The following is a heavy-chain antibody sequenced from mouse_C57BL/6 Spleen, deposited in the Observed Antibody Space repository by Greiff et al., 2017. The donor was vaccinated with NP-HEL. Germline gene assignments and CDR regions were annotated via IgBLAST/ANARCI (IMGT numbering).Heavy chain of an antibody. V-gene: IGHV5-9-1*02. CDR3: TMTVVAPYYAMDY. CDR2: ISSGGDYI. J-gene: IGHJ4*01. Sequence: EVKLVESGEGLVKPGGSLKLSCAASGFTFSSYAMSWVRQTPEKRLEWVAYISSGGDYIYYADTVKGRFTISRDNARNTLYLQMSSLKSEDTAMYYCTMTVVAPYYAMDYWGQGTSVTVSS. D-gene: IGHD1-1*01. CDR1: GFTFSSYA.